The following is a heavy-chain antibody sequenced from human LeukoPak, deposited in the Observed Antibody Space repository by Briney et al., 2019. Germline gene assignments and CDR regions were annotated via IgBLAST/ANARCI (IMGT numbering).Heavy chain of an antibody. CDR3: ARGGDAYINNWFDP. D-gene: IGHD5-24*01. CDR2: INPNSGGT. J-gene: IGHJ5*02. Sequence: ASVKVSCKASGYTFTGYYMHWVRQAPGQGLEWMGWINPNSGGTNYAQKFQGRVTMTRDTSITTAYLDLSSLRSDDTAIYYCARGGDAYINNWFDPWGQGTLVTVSS. V-gene: IGHV1-2*02. CDR1: GYTFTGYY.